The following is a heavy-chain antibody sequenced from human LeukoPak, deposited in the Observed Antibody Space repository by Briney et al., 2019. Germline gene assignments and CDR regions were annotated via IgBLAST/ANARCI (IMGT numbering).Heavy chain of an antibody. J-gene: IGHJ4*02. D-gene: IGHD6-19*01. CDR3: AGATKWLAHDF. CDR2: IFDAGRT. CDR1: GFTVSGTY. Sequence: GGSLRLSCAASGFTVSGTYMSWVRQAAGKGWEWVSTIFDAGRTTYADSVKGRFTISRDNYENTLFLQMKSLRADDTAVYYCAGATKWLAHDFWGQGTLVTVSS. V-gene: IGHV3-53*01.